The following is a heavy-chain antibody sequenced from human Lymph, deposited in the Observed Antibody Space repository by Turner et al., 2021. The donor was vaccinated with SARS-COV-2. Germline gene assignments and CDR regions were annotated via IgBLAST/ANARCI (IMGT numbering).Heavy chain of an antibody. D-gene: IGHD6-19*01. Sequence: QVQLVQSGAEVKKPGASVKVSCKVSGYTLTELSMHWVRQAPGKGLEWMGGFDPENGKTIDAQKFQDRVTMTEDTSTDTAYMELSSLGSEDTAVYYCATDRSSGWPHYYYYTMDVWGQGTTVTVSS. CDR2: FDPENGKT. J-gene: IGHJ6*02. CDR3: ATDRSSGWPHYYYYTMDV. CDR1: GYTLTELS. V-gene: IGHV1-24*01.